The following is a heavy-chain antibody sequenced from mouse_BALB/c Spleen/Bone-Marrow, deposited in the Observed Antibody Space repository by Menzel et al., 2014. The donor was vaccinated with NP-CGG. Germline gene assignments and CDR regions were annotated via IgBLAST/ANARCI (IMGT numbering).Heavy chain of an antibody. D-gene: IGHD4-1*01. CDR2: IDTSDTYT. Sequence: VQLQQSGAELVMPGASVKMSCEASGYTFXDYWMHWVKQRPGQGLEWIGAIDTSDTYTNYNQKFKGKATLTVDESSSTAYMQLSSLTSEDSAVYFCTRGWDGYYFDYWGQGTTLTVSS. J-gene: IGHJ2*01. CDR3: TRGWDGYYFDY. V-gene: IGHV1-69*01. CDR1: GYTFXDYW.